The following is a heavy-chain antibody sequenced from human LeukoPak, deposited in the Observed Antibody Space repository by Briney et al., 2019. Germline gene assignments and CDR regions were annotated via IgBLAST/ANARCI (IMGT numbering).Heavy chain of an antibody. V-gene: IGHV3-30-3*01. D-gene: IGHD3/OR15-3a*01. CDR2: ISYDGSNK. Sequence: PGRSLRLSCAAPVFTFSSYTMHWVRQAPGKGLEWVAVISYDGSNKNYADSVKGRFTISRDNSKNTLYLQMNSLRVEDTAVYYCARGPLYDLDDAFDIWGQGTMVTVSS. CDR3: ARGPLYDLDDAFDI. CDR1: VFTFSSYT. J-gene: IGHJ3*02.